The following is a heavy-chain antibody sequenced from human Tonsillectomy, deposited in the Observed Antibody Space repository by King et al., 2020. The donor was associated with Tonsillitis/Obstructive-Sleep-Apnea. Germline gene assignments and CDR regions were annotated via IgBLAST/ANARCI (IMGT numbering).Heavy chain of an antibody. V-gene: IGHV4-39*01. CDR3: VRFPAESLYYYYYYVDV. J-gene: IGHJ6*03. Sequence: LQLQESGPGLVKPSETLSLTCTVSGGSISRSNYYWGWIRQPPGNGLEWIGTIYYIGTTYYNPSLKSRVTISVDTSKNQFSLRLSSVTATDTAVYYCVRFPAESLYYYYYYVDVWGKGNTVTVSS. CDR1: GGSISRSNYY. CDR2: IYYIGTT. D-gene: IGHD2-2*01.